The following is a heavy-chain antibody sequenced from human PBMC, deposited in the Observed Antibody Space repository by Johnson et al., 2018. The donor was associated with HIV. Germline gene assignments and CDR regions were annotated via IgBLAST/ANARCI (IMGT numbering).Heavy chain of an antibody. J-gene: IGHJ3*02. CDR2: INWNGGST. CDR1: GFSFSSYW. CDR3: ASFFSAELWTDAFDI. V-gene: IGHV3-20*04. D-gene: IGHD5-18*01. Sequence: VQLLESGGGLVQPGGSLRLSCAASGFSFSSYWMTWVRQAPGKGLEWVSSINWNGGSTGYTDSVKGRFTISRDNAKNSLYMQINSLRAEDTALYYCASFFSAELWTDAFDIWGQGTMVTVSS.